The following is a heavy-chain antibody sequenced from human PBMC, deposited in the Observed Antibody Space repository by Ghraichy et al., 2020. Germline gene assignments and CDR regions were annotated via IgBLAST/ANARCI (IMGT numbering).Heavy chain of an antibody. J-gene: IGHJ4*02. D-gene: IGHD2-15*01. CDR2: IYSGGST. CDR3: ARDGSGGYRGGYFDY. CDR1: GFTVSSNY. V-gene: IGHV3-53*04. Sequence: GGSLRLSCAASGFTVSSNYMSWVRQAPGKGLEWVSVIYSGGSTYYADSVKGRFTISRHNSKNTLYLQMNSLRAEDTAVYYCARDGSGGYRGGYFDYWGQGTLVTVSS.